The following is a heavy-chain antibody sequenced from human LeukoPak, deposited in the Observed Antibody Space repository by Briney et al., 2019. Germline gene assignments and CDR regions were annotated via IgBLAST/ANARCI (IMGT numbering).Heavy chain of an antibody. CDR3: ARQNIMGATDFDH. CDR2: VSYSGTST. V-gene: IGHV4-39*01. D-gene: IGHD1-26*01. CDR1: GGSISSSSYY. J-gene: IGHJ4*02. Sequence: SETLSLTCTVSGGSISSSSYYWGWIRQPPGKGLEWVGSVSYSGTSTHYDPSLKSRVTISVDTSKSQFSLKLSFVTAADTAVYYCARQNIMGATDFDHWGQGTLVTVSS.